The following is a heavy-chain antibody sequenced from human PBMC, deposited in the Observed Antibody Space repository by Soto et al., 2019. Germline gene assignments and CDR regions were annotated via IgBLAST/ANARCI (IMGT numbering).Heavy chain of an antibody. CDR3: ARDEDDYGDYTLGY. CDR1: GFTFSSYG. D-gene: IGHD4-17*01. CDR2: IWYDGSNK. J-gene: IGHJ4*02. V-gene: IGHV3-33*01. Sequence: QVQLVESGGGVVQPGRSLRLSCAASGFTFSSYGMHWVRQAPGKGLEWVAVIWYDGSNKYYADSVKGRFTISRDNSKNTLYLQMNSLRAEDKAVYYCARDEDDYGDYTLGYWGQGTLVTVSS.